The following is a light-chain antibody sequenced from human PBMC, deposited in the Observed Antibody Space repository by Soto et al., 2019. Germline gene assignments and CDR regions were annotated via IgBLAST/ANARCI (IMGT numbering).Light chain of an antibody. CDR1: QSVGNN. J-gene: IGKJ5*01. CDR3: QQYNDWPPIT. V-gene: IGKV3-15*01. Sequence: EIMMTQSPATLSVSPGERATLSCRASQSVGNNLAWYQQKPGQVPRLLIYYASTRATGIPARFSGSGSGTEFTLTISSRQSEDFALYYCQQYNDWPPITFGQGTRLEIK. CDR2: YAS.